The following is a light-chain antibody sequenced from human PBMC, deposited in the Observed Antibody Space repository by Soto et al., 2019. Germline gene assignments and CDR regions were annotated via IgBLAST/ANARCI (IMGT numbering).Light chain of an antibody. Sequence: QAVVTQIPSASGTPGQRVTISCSGSSSNIGRNTVNWYQQLPGTAPKVLIYNNNQRPSGVPDRFSGSKSGTSASLAISGLQSEDETDYYCAAWDDSLKGWVFGGGTQLTVL. CDR1: SSNIGRNT. J-gene: IGLJ3*02. CDR2: NNN. CDR3: AAWDDSLKGWV. V-gene: IGLV1-44*01.